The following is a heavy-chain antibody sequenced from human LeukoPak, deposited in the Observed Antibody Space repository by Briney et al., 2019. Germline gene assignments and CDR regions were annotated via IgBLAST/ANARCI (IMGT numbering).Heavy chain of an antibody. CDR1: GINFSSFG. CDR2: IWYDGSNE. D-gene: IGHD7-27*01. J-gene: IGHJ5*02. V-gene: IGHV3-33*01. CDR3: ARDSPLTAGPFDP. Sequence: PGGSLRLSCVASGINFSSFGMHWVRQAPGKGLEWVAFIWYDGSNEYYADSVKGRFTIFRDNSKNTLYLQMNSLRGDDTAVYYCARDSPLTAGPFDPWGQGTLVTVSS.